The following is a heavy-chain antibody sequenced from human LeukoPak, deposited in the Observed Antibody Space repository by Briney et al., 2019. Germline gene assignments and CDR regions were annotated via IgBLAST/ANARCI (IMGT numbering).Heavy chain of an antibody. D-gene: IGHD5-12*01. J-gene: IGHJ6*03. CDR1: GGSISSSSYY. CDR2: IYYSGST. V-gene: IGHV4-39*07. CDR3: ARRYSGYARGVGEGYYYYYMDV. Sequence: SETLSLTCTVSGGSISSSSYYWGWIRQPPGKGLEWIGSIYYSGSTYYNPSLKSRVTISVDTSKNQFSLKLSSVTAADTAVYYCARRYSGYARGVGEGYYYYYMDVWGKGTTVTISS.